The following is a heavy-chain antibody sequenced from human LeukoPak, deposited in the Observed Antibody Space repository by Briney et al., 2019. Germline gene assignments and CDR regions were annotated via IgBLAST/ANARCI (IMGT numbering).Heavy chain of an antibody. D-gene: IGHD2-2*01. CDR2: IRYDGSNK. CDR3: AKGRSGYCSSTSCPSFDP. Sequence: GGSLRLSCAASGFTFSNYAMTWVRQAPGKGLEWVAFIRYDGSNKYYADSVKGRFTISRDNSKNTLYLQMNSLRAEETAVYYCAKGRSGYCSSTSCPSFDPWGQGALVTVSS. J-gene: IGHJ5*02. V-gene: IGHV3-30*02. CDR1: GFTFSNYA.